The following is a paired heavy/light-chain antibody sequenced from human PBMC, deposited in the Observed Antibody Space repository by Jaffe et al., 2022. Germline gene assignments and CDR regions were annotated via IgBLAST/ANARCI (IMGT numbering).Light chain of an antibody. CDR3: QQYNNWPPLT. V-gene: IGKV3D-15*03. CDR1: QSVSSN. Sequence: EIVMTQSPATLSVSPGERATLSCRASQSVSSNLAWYQQKPGQAPRLLIYGASIRATGIPARFSGSGSGTEFTLTISILQSEDFAVYYCQQYNNWPPLTFGGGTKVEIK. J-gene: IGKJ4*01. CDR2: GAS.
Heavy chain of an antibody. CDR1: GFTFSSYW. Sequence: EVQLVESGGGLVQPGGSLRLSCAASGFTFSSYWMSWVRQAPGKGLEWVANIKQDGSEKYYVDSVKGRFTISRDNAKNSLYLQMNSLRAEDTAVYYCARGAPQKTIATRDGVDAFDIWGQGTMVTVSS. V-gene: IGHV3-7*01. CDR3: ARGAPQKTIATRDGVDAFDI. CDR2: IKQDGSEK. D-gene: IGHD2-21*01. J-gene: IGHJ3*02.